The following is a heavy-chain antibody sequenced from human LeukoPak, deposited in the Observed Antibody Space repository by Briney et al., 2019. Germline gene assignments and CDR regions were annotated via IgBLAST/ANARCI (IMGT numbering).Heavy chain of an antibody. V-gene: IGHV3-23*01. CDR3: AKDLKPDGVCDVDY. Sequence: GGSLRLSCVGSGFTFSTFSMNWVRQAPGKGLEWVSGISGNGGGTSYADSVKGRFTISRDNSKNTLFLHMDSLRAEDTALYYCAKDLKPDGVCDVDYWGQGTLVTVSS. CDR1: GFTFSTFS. D-gene: IGHD1-14*01. J-gene: IGHJ4*02. CDR2: ISGNGGGT.